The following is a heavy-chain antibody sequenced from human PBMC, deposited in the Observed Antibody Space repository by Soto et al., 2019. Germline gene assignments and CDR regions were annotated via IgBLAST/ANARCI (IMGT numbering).Heavy chain of an antibody. CDR2: ISGSDGST. CDR1: GFTFSSYA. V-gene: IGHV3-23*01. CDR3: VKNRGACSLSNWSFAS. J-gene: IGHJ2*01. D-gene: IGHD1-26*01. Sequence: PGGSLRLSCAASGFTFSSYAMNWVRQAPGKGLEWVSVISGSDGSTYYADSVKGRFTISRDNSKNTLNLQMNSLRAEDTAVYYCVKNRGACSLSNWSFASWGRGSLVTVSS.